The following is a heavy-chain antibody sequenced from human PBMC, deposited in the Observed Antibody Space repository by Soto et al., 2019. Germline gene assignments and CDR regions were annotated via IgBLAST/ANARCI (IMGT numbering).Heavy chain of an antibody. CDR3: ARDVGDVMSTIQGHGMDV. V-gene: IGHV3-33*01. CDR2: QWFDGSNK. Sequence: QVQLVESGGAAVQPGRSLRLSCVGSGFTFSNYGMHWVRQAPGKGLEWVAVQWFDGSNKFHTDSVQGRFTISRDNSRNTVYLQMISLRAEDTAVYYCARDVGDVMSTIQGHGMDVWGQGTTVTVSS. D-gene: IGHD3-10*01. CDR1: GFTFSNYG. J-gene: IGHJ6*02.